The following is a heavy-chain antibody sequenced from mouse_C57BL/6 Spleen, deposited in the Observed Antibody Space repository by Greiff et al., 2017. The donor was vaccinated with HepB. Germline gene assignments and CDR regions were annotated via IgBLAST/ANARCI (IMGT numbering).Heavy chain of an antibody. J-gene: IGHJ3*01. Sequence: QVQLQQSGAELVRPGASVTLSCKASGYTFTDYEMHWVKQTPVHGLEWIGAIDPETGGTAYNQKFKGKAILTADKSSSTAYMELRSLTSEDSAVYDCTRWTNGYYVGFAYWGQGTLVTVSA. CDR2: IDPETGGT. D-gene: IGHD2-3*01. CDR1: GYTFTDYE. V-gene: IGHV1-15*01. CDR3: TRWTNGYYVGFAY.